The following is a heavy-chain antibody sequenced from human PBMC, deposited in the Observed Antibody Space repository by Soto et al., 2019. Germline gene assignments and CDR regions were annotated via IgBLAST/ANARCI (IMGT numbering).Heavy chain of an antibody. CDR3: ARDLRIAARPGGYFHL. J-gene: IGHJ2*01. Sequence: QVQLVESGGGVVQPGRSLRLSCAASGFTFSSYAMHWVRQAPGKGLEWVAVISYDGSNKYYGDSVKGRFTISRDNSKNTLYLQMNSLIAEDTAVYYCARDLRIAARPGGYFHLWGRGTLVTVSS. CDR2: ISYDGSNK. D-gene: IGHD6-6*01. V-gene: IGHV3-30-3*01. CDR1: GFTFSSYA.